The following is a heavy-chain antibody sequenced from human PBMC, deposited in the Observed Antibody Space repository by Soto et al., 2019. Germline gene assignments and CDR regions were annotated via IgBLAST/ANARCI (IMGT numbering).Heavy chain of an antibody. CDR3: AREGSSSSFLDYYYYGMDV. Sequence: SETLSLTCTVSGGSISSGDYYWSWIRQPPGKGLEWIGYIYYSGSTYYNPSLKSRVTISVDTSKNQFSLKLSSVTAADTAVYYCAREGSSSSFLDYYYYGMDVWGQGTTVTVSS. CDR1: GGSISSGDYY. D-gene: IGHD6-6*01. CDR2: IYYSGST. V-gene: IGHV4-30-4*01. J-gene: IGHJ6*02.